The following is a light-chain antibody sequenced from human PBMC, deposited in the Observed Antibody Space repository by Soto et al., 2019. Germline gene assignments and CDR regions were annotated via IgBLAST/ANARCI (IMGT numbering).Light chain of an antibody. V-gene: IGKV1-5*03. Sequence: DIQMTQSPSTLSVSVGGRVTITCRASQSISSWLAWYQQKPGKAPKLLIYKASSLESGVPSRFSGSGSGTEFTLTISSLQPDDFATYYCQQYNSYWTFGQGTKVEIK. CDR3: QQYNSYWT. CDR2: KAS. J-gene: IGKJ1*01. CDR1: QSISSW.